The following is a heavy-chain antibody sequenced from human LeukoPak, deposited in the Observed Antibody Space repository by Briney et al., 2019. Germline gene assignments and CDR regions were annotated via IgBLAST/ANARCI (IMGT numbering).Heavy chain of an antibody. CDR2: ISAYNGNT. V-gene: IGHV1-18*01. D-gene: IGHD4-17*01. CDR3: ARVLAGDYFSNWFDP. Sequence: ASVKVSCKASGYTLTSYGISWVRQAPGQRLEWMGWISAYNGNTNYAQKLQGRVTMTTDTSTSTAYMELRSLRSDDTAVYYCARVLAGDYFSNWFDPWGQGTLVTVSS. CDR1: GYTLTSYG. J-gene: IGHJ5*02.